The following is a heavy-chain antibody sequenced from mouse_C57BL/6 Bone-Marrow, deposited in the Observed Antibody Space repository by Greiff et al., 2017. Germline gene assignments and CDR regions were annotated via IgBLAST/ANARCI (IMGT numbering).Heavy chain of an antibody. V-gene: IGHV7-1*01. CDR3: ARDDTTVPFAY. CDR1: GFTFSDFY. J-gene: IGHJ3*01. Sequence: EVNVVESGGGLVQSGRSLRLSCATSGFTFSDFYMEWVRQAPGKGLEWIAASRNKANDYTTEYSASVKGRFIVSRDTSQSILYLQMNALRAEDTAIYYCARDDTTVPFAYWGQGTLVTVSA. D-gene: IGHD1-1*01. CDR2: SRNKANDYTT.